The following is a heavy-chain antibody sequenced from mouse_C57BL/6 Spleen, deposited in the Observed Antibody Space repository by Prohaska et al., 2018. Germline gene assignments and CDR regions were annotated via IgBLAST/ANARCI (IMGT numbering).Heavy chain of an antibody. CDR1: GYSITSGYY. CDR3: ARAPYDGYYE. D-gene: IGHD2-3*01. Sequence: DVQLQESGPGLVKPSQSLSLTCSVTGYSITSGYYWNWIRQFPGNKLEWMGYISYDGSNNYNPSLKNRISITRDTSKNQFFLKLNSVTTEDTATYYCARAPYDGYYEWGQGTTLTVSS. J-gene: IGHJ2*01. CDR2: ISYDGSN. V-gene: IGHV3-6*01.